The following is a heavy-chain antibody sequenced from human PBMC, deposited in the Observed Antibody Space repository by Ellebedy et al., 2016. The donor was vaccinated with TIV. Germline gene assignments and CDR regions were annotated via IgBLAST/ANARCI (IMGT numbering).Heavy chain of an antibody. D-gene: IGHD1-1*01. CDR3: AADRDATGFVF. CDR1: GFTFSNSG. CDR2: TTLDGQRK. Sequence: PGGSLRLSCAASGFTFSNSGMHWVRQAPGKGLEWVTFTTLDGQRKDYADSVKGRFTISRDNSKNTVFLQMDRLRAEDTAVYYCAADRDATGFVFWGRGALVTVSS. J-gene: IGHJ4*02. V-gene: IGHV3-30*02.